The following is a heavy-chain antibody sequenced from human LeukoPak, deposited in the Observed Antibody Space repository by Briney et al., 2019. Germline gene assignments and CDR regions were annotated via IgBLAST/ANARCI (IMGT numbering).Heavy chain of an antibody. CDR2: IKQDGSAR. V-gene: IGHV3-7*01. J-gene: IGHJ4*02. D-gene: IGHD2-2*01. Sequence: GGSLRLSCTASGFTFSDYWMTWVRQAPGKGLEWVANIKQDGSARYYVDSVKGRFTISRDNAKNSLYLQMDSLRVEDTATYYCARWRGSTSERSDYWGQGTLVTVSS. CDR3: ARWRGSTSERSDY. CDR1: GFTFSDYW.